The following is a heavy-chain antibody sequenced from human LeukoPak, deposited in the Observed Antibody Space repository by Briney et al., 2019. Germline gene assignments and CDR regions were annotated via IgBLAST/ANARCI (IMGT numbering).Heavy chain of an antibody. Sequence: ASVKVSCKASGYTFTGYYMHWVRQAPGQGLEWMGWINPNSGGTNYAQKFQGRVTMTRDTSISTAYMELSRLRSDDTAVYYRARDKLRYFDWLFPPYYYMDVWGKGTTVTVSS. V-gene: IGHV1-2*02. D-gene: IGHD3-9*01. CDR1: GYTFTGYY. J-gene: IGHJ6*03. CDR2: INPNSGGT. CDR3: ARDKLRYFDWLFPPYYYMDV.